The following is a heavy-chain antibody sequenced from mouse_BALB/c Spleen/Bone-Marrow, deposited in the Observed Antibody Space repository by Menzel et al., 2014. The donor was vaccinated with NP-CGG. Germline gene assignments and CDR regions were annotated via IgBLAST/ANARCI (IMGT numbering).Heavy chain of an antibody. D-gene: IGHD5-1-1*01. J-gene: IGHJ4*01. V-gene: IGHV14-3*02. Sequence: EVQLVESGAELVKPGASVKSSCTASGFNIKDTYMHWVKQRPEQGLEWIGRIDPANGNTKFAPKFQGKATITADTSSNTAYLHLSSLTSEDTAVYYCARGIPYYPMDFWGQGTSVTVSS. CDR3: ARGIPYYPMDF. CDR2: IDPANGNT. CDR1: GFNIKDTY.